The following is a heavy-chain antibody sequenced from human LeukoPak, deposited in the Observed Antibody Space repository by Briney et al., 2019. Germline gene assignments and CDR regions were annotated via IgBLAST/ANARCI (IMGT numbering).Heavy chain of an antibody. V-gene: IGHV3-23*01. Sequence: GGSLRLSCAATGFTFSSYAMSWVRQAPGKGLEWVSAISGSGGSTHYADSVKGRFTISRDNSKNTLYLQMNSLRAEDTAVYYCAKLGMVRGVTTPYWGQGTLVTVSS. CDR2: ISGSGGST. J-gene: IGHJ4*02. CDR1: GFTFSSYA. D-gene: IGHD3-10*01. CDR3: AKLGMVRGVTTPY.